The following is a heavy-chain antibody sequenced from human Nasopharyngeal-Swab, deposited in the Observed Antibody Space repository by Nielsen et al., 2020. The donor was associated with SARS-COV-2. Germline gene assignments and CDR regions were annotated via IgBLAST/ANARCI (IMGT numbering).Heavy chain of an antibody. D-gene: IGHD1-26*01. V-gene: IGHV5-51*01. CDR3: VRRAFSASYFYFDY. J-gene: IGHJ4*02. CDR1: GYIFTSYW. Sequence: KVSRKGSGYIFTSYWIGWVRQMPGKGLEWMGIIYPADSDSRYSLSFQGQVSISVDKSISTAYLQWNTLKASDTAIYYCVRRAFSASYFYFDYWGPGTLVTVSS. CDR2: IYPADSDS.